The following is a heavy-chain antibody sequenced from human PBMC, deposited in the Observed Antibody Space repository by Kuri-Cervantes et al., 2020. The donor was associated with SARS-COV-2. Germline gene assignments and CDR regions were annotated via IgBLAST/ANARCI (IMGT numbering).Heavy chain of an antibody. Sequence: ASVKVSCKASGYAFTSYAMHWVRQAPGQRLEWMGWINAGNGNTKYSQKFQGRVTITRDTSASTAYMGLSSLRSEDTAVYYCATNLYGDYPDYWGQGTLVTVSS. CDR1: GYAFTSYA. CDR3: ATNLYGDYPDY. J-gene: IGHJ4*02. D-gene: IGHD4-17*01. V-gene: IGHV1-3*01. CDR2: INAGNGNT.